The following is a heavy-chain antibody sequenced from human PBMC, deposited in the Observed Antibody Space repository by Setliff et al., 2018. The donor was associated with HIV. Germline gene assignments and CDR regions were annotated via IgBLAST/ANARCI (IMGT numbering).Heavy chain of an antibody. CDR2: ITISSSYI. D-gene: IGHD1-26*01. Sequence: GESPKISCAASGFTFSSYSMNWVRQAPGKGLEWVSSITISSSYIYYADSVKGRFTISRDNAKSSLYLQMNSLRAEDTAVYYCARVKPHLRRSGSYWIVDYWGQGALVTVSS. CDR1: GFTFSSYS. CDR3: ARVKPHLRRSGSYWIVDY. V-gene: IGHV3-21*01. J-gene: IGHJ4*02.